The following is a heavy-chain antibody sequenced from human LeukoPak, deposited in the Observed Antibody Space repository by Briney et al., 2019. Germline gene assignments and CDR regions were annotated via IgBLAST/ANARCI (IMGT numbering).Heavy chain of an antibody. CDR2: INPSGGST. Sequence: ASVKVSCKASGYTFTSYYMHWVRQAPGQGLEWMGIINPSGGSTSYAQKFQGRVTMTRDMSTSTVYMELRSLRSDDTAVYYCARFGLGKHIEVAGIPFDIWGQGTMVTVSS. CDR3: ARFGLGKHIEVAGIPFDI. J-gene: IGHJ3*02. CDR1: GYTFTSYY. D-gene: IGHD6-19*01. V-gene: IGHV1-46*01.